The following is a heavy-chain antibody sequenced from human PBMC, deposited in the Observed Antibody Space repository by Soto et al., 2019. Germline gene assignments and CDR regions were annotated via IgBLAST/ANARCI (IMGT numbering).Heavy chain of an antibody. D-gene: IGHD4-17*01. V-gene: IGHV4-34*01. CDR3: ARGRRSTVTIDY. CDR2: INHSGST. J-gene: IGHJ4*02. Sequence: QVQLQQWGAGLLKPSETLSLTCAVYGGSFSGYYWSWIRQPPGKGLEWIGEINHSGSTNYKPSLKSRVTISVDTSKNQFSLKLSSVTAADTAVYYCARGRRSTVTIDYWGQGTLVTVSS. CDR1: GGSFSGYY.